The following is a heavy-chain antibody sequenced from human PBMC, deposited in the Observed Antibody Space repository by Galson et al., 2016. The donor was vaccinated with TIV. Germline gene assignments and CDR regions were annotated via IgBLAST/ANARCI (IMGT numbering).Heavy chain of an antibody. CDR2: ISNSGDYI. V-gene: IGHV3-21*01. Sequence: SLRLSCAASGFTFSGHSMNWVRQAPGKGLEWVSSISNSGDYIYYSDSMKGRFTISRDNAKKSLYLQMHSPRAEDTAAYYCARIIGYWVGYYTMDVWGQGTTVTVSS. CDR1: GFTFSGHS. J-gene: IGHJ6*02. D-gene: IGHD2-8*02. CDR3: ARIIGYWVGYYTMDV.